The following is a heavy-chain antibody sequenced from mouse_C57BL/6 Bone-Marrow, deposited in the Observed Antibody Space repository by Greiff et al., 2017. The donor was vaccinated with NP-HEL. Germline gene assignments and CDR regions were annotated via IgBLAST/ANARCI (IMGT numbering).Heavy chain of an antibody. CDR1: GYTFTSYG. Sequence: LQESGAELARPGASVKLSCKASGYTFTSYGISWVKQRTGQGLEWIGEIYPRSGNTYYNEKFKGKATLTADKSSSTAYMELRSLTSEDSAVYFCARSYLYYFDYWGQGTTLTVSS. V-gene: IGHV1-81*01. CDR2: IYPRSGNT. CDR3: ARSYLYYFDY. D-gene: IGHD5-1*01. J-gene: IGHJ2*01.